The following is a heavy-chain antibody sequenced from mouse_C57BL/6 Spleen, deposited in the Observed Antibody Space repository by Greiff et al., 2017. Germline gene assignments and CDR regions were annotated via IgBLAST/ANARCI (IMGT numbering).Heavy chain of an antibody. CDR3: ARAYYSNYNYWYFDV. Sequence: VQLQQPGAELVRPGTSVKLSCKASGYTFTSYWMHWVKQRPGQGLEWIGVIDPSDSYTNYNQKFNGKATLTVDTSSSTAYMQLSSLTSEDSAVYYCARAYYSNYNYWYFDVWGTGTTVTVSS. V-gene: IGHV1-59*01. CDR1: GYTFTSYW. D-gene: IGHD2-5*01. J-gene: IGHJ1*03. CDR2: IDPSDSYT.